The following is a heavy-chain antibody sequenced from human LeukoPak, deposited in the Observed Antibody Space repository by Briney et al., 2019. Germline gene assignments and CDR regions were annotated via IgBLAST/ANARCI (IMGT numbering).Heavy chain of an antibody. CDR3: AREHSSSGWGYFDY. CDR2: ITNRGSGSTI. D-gene: IGHD6-25*01. Sequence: GGSLRLSCAASRFTFSSYEMNWVRQAPGKGLEWVSYITNRGSGSTIYYAGSVKGRFTVSRDDAKNSLYLQMNSLRVEDTAVYYCAREHSSSGWGYFDYWGQGTLVTVSS. CDR1: RFTFSSYE. V-gene: IGHV3-48*03. J-gene: IGHJ4*02.